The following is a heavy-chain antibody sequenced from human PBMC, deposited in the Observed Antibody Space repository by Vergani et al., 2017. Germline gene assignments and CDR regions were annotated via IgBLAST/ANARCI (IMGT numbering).Heavy chain of an antibody. V-gene: IGHV3-30-3*01. CDR2: ISFDGTNE. CDR3: ARDLNVGYCSGGSCYGASEYFQH. Sequence: QVQLVESGGGVVQPGTSLRLSCVVSGFALNRHAMYWVRQAPGKGLEWVVGISFDGTNEYYPDLVKGRFTISRDIAKNTLYLQMNSLRAEDTAVYYCARDLNVGYCSGGSCYGASEYFQHWGQGTLVTVSS. D-gene: IGHD2-15*01. CDR1: GFALNRHA. J-gene: IGHJ1*01.